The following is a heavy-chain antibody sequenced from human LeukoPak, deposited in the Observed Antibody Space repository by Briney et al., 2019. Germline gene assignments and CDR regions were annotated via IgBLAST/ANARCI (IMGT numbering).Heavy chain of an antibody. V-gene: IGHV1-18*01. CDR2: ISAYNGNT. CDR3: GIGGLGVSARPHYYHYYYMDV. J-gene: IGHJ6*03. Sequence: ASVKVSCKASGYTFTSYGISWVRQAPGQGLEWMGWISAYNGNTNYAQKLQGRVTMTTDTSTSTAYMELRSLRSDDTAVYYCGIGGLGVSARPHYYHYYYMDVWGEGTTVSVSS. D-gene: IGHD6-6*01. CDR1: GYTFTSYG.